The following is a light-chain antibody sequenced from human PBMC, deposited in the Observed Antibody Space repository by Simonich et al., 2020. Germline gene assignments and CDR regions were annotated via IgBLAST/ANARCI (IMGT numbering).Light chain of an antibody. CDR2: DVS. CDR1: SSDVGCYNY. V-gene: IGLV2-14*01. Sequence: QSALTQPASVSGSPGQSITISCTGTSSDVGCYNYVFWYQQNPGKAPKLMIYDVSKRPSGVSNRFSGYKSGNTASLTISGLQAEDEADYYCSSYTSSSTLVFGGGTKLTVL. J-gene: IGLJ3*02. CDR3: SSYTSSSTLV.